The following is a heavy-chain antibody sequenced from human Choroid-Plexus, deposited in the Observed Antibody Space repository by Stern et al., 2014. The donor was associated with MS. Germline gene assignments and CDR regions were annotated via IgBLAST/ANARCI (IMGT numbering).Heavy chain of an antibody. CDR1: GFTFGSCA. V-gene: IGHV3-30*18. CDR2: VSYDGSNK. D-gene: IGHD2/OR15-2a*01. Sequence: VQLVEFGGGVVQPGRPLRLSCVASGFTFGSCAMNWVRQAPGKGLEWVEGVSYDGSNKYYADSVKGRFTISRDNSQNTLYMQMSSLRPEDTAVYYCAKDRHYLTYFFDHWGQGSLVTVSS. J-gene: IGHJ5*02. CDR3: AKDRHYLTYFFDH.